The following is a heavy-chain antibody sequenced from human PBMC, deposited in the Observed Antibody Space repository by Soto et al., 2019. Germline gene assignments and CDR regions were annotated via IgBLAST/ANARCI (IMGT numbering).Heavy chain of an antibody. CDR2: IYHSGST. CDR1: GGSISSGGYS. J-gene: IGHJ6*02. V-gene: IGHV4-30-2*01. D-gene: IGHD3-16*01. CDR3: ARGFGAPSNGMDV. Sequence: SETLSLTCAVSGGSISSGGYSWSWIRQPPGKGLEWIYYIYHSGSTYYNPSLKSRVTISVDRSKNQCSLKLSSVTAADTAVYYCARGFGAPSNGMDVWRQGTTVTVSS.